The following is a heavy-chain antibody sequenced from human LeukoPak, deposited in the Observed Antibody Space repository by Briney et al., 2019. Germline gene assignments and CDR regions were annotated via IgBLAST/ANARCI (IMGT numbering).Heavy chain of an antibody. CDR1: GYTFTSYD. V-gene: IGHV1-8*01. CDR3: ARLRPDYYDSSGYYYPANYYYYGMDV. CDR2: MNPNSGNT. J-gene: IGHJ6*02. Sequence: ASVKVSCKASGYTFTSYDINRVRQATGQGLEWMGWMNPNSGNTGYAQKFQGRVTMTRNTSISTAYMELSSLRSEDTAVYYCARLRPDYYDSSGYYYPANYYYYGMDVWGQGTTVTVSS. D-gene: IGHD3-22*01.